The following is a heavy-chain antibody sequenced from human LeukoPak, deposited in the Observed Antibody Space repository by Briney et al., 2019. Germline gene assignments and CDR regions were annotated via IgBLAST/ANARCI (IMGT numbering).Heavy chain of an antibody. Sequence: GGSLRLSCAASGFTVSSNCMSWVRQAPGKGLEWVSVIYSGGSTYYADSVKGRFTISRDNSKNTLYLQMNSLRAEDTAVYYCARGLMVRGYYFDYWGQGTLVTVSS. CDR1: GFTVSSNC. CDR3: ARGLMVRGYYFDY. V-gene: IGHV3-66*01. CDR2: IYSGGST. J-gene: IGHJ4*02. D-gene: IGHD3-10*01.